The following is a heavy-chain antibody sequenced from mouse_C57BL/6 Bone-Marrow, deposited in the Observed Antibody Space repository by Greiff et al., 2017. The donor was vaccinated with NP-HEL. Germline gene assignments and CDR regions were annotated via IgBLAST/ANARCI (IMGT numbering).Heavy chain of an antibody. Sequence: QVQLQQSGPGLVQPSQSLSITCTVSGFSLTSYGVHWVRQSPGKGLEWLGVIWRGGSTDYNAAFMSRLSITKDNSKSQVFFKMNSLQADDTAIYYCAKNDYYFYYAMDYWGQGTSVTVSS. CDR1: GFSLTSYG. CDR2: IWRGGST. V-gene: IGHV2-5*01. CDR3: AKNDYYFYYAMDY. J-gene: IGHJ4*01. D-gene: IGHD1-1*01.